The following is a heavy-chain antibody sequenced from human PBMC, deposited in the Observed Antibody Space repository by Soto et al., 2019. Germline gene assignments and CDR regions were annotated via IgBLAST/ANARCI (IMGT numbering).Heavy chain of an antibody. J-gene: IGHJ3*02. CDR1: GGSINSGGYS. CDR3: ARADGAVPRAIASDM. CDR2: IYHIGTT. Sequence: ASETLSLTCAVSGGSINSGGYSWSWIRQPPGKGLEWIGCIYHIGTTSYNPSLKNRVTISVDRSKNQLSLKLTSVTAADTAVYYCARADGAVPRAIASDMWGQGTMVTVSS. D-gene: IGHD4-17*01. V-gene: IGHV4-30-2*01.